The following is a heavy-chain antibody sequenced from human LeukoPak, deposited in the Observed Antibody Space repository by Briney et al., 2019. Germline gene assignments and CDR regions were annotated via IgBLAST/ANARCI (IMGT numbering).Heavy chain of an antibody. CDR3: ARGRRLTDAFDI. J-gene: IGHJ3*02. CDR2: INHSGST. V-gene: IGHV4-34*01. D-gene: IGHD2-21*02. CDR1: GGSFSDYY. Sequence: SETLPLTCAVYGGSFSDYYWSWIRQPPGKGLEWIGEINHSGSTNYNPSLKSRVTISVDTSKNQFSLKLSSVTAADTAVYYCARGRRLTDAFDIWGQGTMVTVSS.